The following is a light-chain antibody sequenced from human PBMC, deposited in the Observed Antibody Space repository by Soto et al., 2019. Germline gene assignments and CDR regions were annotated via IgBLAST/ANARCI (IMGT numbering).Light chain of an antibody. CDR2: DAS. Sequence: ETVLTQSPATLSLSPGERATLSCGASQSVSNSYLAWYQQKPGLAPRLLIYDASSSATGIPDRFSGSGSGTDFTLTISRLEPEDFAVDFCQQYASSPLTFGGGTKGEIK. V-gene: IGKV3D-20*01. J-gene: IGKJ4*01. CDR1: QSVSNSY. CDR3: QQYASSPLT.